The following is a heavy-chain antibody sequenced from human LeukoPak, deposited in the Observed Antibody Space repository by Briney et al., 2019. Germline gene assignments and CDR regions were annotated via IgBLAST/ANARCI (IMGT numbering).Heavy chain of an antibody. CDR2: ISSSSSTI. D-gene: IGHD6-19*01. V-gene: IGHV3-48*01. CDR1: GFTFSSYS. CDR3: ARVFFRSGWPERYMDV. J-gene: IGHJ6*03. Sequence: GGSLRLSCAASGFTFSSYSMNWVRQAPGKRLEWVSYISSSSSTIYYADSVKGRFTISRDNAKNSLYLQMNSLRAEDTAVYYCARVFFRSGWPERYMDVWGKGTTVTVSS.